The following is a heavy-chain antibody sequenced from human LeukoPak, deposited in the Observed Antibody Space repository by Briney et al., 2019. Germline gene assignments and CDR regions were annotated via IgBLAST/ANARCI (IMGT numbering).Heavy chain of an antibody. J-gene: IGHJ4*02. V-gene: IGHV3-21*01. D-gene: IGHD3-10*01. CDR2: ISSSSSYI. Sequence: GGSLRLSCAASGFTFSSYSMNWVRQAPGQGLEWVSFISSSSSYIYYADSVKGRFTISRDNAKNSLYLQMNSLSAEDTAVYYCARPMEGYSGSGSWYFDYWGQGTLVTVSS. CDR1: GFTFSSYS. CDR3: ARPMEGYSGSGSWYFDY.